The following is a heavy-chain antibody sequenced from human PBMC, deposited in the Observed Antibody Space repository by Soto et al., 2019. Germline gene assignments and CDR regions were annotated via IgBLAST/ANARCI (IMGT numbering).Heavy chain of an antibody. J-gene: IGHJ6*02. CDR2: ISSSSSYI. CDR3: ARDGSGYSGYDPYYYYGMDV. V-gene: IGHV3-21*01. CDR1: GFTFSSYS. D-gene: IGHD5-12*01. Sequence: EVQLVESGGGLVKPGGSLRLSCAASGFTFSSYSMNWVRQAPGKGLEWVSSISSSSSYIYYADSVKGRFTISRDNAKNSLYLQMNSLRAEGTAVYYCARDGSGYSGYDPYYYYGMDVWGQGTTVTVSS.